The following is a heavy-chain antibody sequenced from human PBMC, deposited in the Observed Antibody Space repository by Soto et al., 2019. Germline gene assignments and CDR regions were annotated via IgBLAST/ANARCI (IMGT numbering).Heavy chain of an antibody. Sequence: PGGSLRLSCTASGFTFSSYAMDWVRQAPGKGLEWLSAISGGGDASHYADSVKGRFTISRDNSKNTLFLQMSSLRAEDTAVYYCAKRPTGFWSGYWPSDYWGQGTLVTVSS. CDR1: GFTFSSYA. J-gene: IGHJ4*02. CDR2: ISGGGDAS. D-gene: IGHD3-3*01. CDR3: AKRPTGFWSGYWPSDY. V-gene: IGHV3-23*01.